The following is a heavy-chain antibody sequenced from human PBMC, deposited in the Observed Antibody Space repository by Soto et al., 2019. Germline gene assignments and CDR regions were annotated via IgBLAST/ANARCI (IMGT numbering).Heavy chain of an antibody. CDR3: AHRRVRDSSGENFDS. CDR1: GFSLNTNAVG. D-gene: IGHD6-19*01. Sequence: QITLKESGPTLVKPTQTLTLTCTFSGFSLNTNAVGVGWIRQPPGKALEWLALLYWDDDKRYSPSLKSRLTIXXDXSXXPVVLTMTNMDPVDTATYYCAHRRVRDSSGENFDSWGQGTLVTVSS. V-gene: IGHV2-5*02. J-gene: IGHJ4*02. CDR2: LYWDDDK.